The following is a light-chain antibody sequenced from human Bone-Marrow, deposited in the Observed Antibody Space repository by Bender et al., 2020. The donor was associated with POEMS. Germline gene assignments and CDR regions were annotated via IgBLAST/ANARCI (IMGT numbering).Light chain of an antibody. V-gene: IGLV2-11*01. CDR1: SGDIGDYNY. J-gene: IGLJ2*01. CDR3: CSYSVTYKSVL. Sequence: QSALTQPRSVSGSPGQSVTISCTGTSGDIGDYNYVSWYRQRPGKAPQLLIYTVTERPSGVPVRFSGSKSGNTASLTISGLQPEDDADYYCCSYSVTYKSVLFGGGTKLTVL. CDR2: TVT.